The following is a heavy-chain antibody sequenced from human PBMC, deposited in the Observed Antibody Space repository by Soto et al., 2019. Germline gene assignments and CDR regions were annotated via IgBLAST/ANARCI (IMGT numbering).Heavy chain of an antibody. V-gene: IGHV1-69*01. D-gene: IGHD2-15*01. Sequence: QVQLAQSGAEMTKPGSSVKVSCRASGGSFSDFAFSWVRQAPGQGLEWMGGIIPMFAATKYAQRLQDRVTITADESTNTVYLALNSLTSEDTAIYYCARGAIVAVPAALSSYHDYTNYRFDSWGQGTRVNVSS. CDR2: IIPMFAAT. CDR3: ARGAIVAVPAALSSYHDYTNYRFDS. CDR1: GGSFSDFA. J-gene: IGHJ4*02.